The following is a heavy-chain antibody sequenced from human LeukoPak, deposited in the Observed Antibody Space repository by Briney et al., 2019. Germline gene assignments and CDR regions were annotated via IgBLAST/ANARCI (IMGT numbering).Heavy chain of an antibody. J-gene: IGHJ4*02. D-gene: IGHD6-13*01. V-gene: IGHV3-64D*06. CDR2: ISSNGGST. Sequence: GGSLRLSCSASGFTFSSYAMHWVRQAPGKGLEYVSAISSNGGSTYYADSVKGRFTISRDNSKNTLYLQMSSLRAEDTAVHYCVKPIAAAGTNYWGQGTLVTVSS. CDR3: VKPIAAAGTNY. CDR1: GFTFSSYA.